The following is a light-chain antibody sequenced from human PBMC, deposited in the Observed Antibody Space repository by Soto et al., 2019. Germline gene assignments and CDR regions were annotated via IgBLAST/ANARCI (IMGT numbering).Light chain of an antibody. CDR2: RNN. Sequence: QSVLTQPPSASGTPGQRVTISCSGSSSNIGSNYVYWYQQLPGTAPKLLIYRNNQRPSGVPDRFSGSKSGTSASLAISGLRSEDEADYYCAAWEDSLSGPGVVFGGGTKLTVL. V-gene: IGLV1-47*01. CDR1: SSNIGSNY. CDR3: AAWEDSLSGPGVV. J-gene: IGLJ2*01.